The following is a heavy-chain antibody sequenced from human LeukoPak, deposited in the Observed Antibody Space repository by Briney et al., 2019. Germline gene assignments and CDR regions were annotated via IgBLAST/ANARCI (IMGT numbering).Heavy chain of an antibody. CDR2: VSGSGGST. D-gene: IGHD5-12*01. Sequence: GGSLRLSCAASGFTFSSYGMHWVRQAPGKGLEWVSGVSGSGGSTYYADSVKGRVTISRDNSKNTLYLQMNSLRAEDTAVYYCAKAFSSGYDLFDYWGQGTLVTVSS. CDR1: GFTFSSYG. CDR3: AKAFSSGYDLFDY. J-gene: IGHJ4*02. V-gene: IGHV3-23*01.